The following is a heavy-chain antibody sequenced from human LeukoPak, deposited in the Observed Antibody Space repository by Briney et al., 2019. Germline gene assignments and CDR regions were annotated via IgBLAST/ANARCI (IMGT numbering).Heavy chain of an antibody. J-gene: IGHJ5*02. CDR3: ARDTYYYDSSGSDP. CDR1: GYTFTGYY. D-gene: IGHD3-22*01. CDR2: INPNSGGT. V-gene: IGHV1-2*02. Sequence: ASVKVSCKASGYTFTGYYMHWVRQAPGQGLEWMGWINPNSGGTNYAQKFQGRVTMTRDTSISTAYMELSRLRSDDTAVYYCARDTYYYDSSGSDPRSQGALVNVSS.